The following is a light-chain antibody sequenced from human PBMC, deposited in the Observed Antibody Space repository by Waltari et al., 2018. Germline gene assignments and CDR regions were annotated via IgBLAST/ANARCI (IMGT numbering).Light chain of an antibody. CDR1: QDIVSA. V-gene: IGKV1-39*01. Sequence: IQLTQSPSSLSASVGHRVTITCRASQDIVSALAWYQQKPGRAPKLLISDASSLQSGVPSRFSGSGSGTDFTLTISSLQPEDFATYYCQQSYSTPWTFGQGTKVEIK. CDR2: DAS. CDR3: QQSYSTPWT. J-gene: IGKJ1*01.